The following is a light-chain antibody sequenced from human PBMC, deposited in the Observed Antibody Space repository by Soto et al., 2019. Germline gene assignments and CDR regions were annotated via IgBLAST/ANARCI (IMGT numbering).Light chain of an antibody. CDR3: AAWDDSLNGRL. CDR1: GSNIGSNT. J-gene: IGLJ1*01. CDR2: SNN. V-gene: IGLV1-44*01. Sequence: QSVLTQPPSASGTPGQRVTISCSGSGSNIGSNTVDWYQQLPGTAPKLLIYSNNQRPSGVPDRFSGSKSGTSVSLAISGLQSEDEGDYYCAAWDDSLNGRLFGTGTKLTVL.